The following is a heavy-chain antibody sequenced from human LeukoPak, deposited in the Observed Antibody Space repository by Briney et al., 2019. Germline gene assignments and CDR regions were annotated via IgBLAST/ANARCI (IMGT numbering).Heavy chain of an antibody. CDR3: ATKQWLAPPPDS. J-gene: IGHJ4*02. D-gene: IGHD6-19*01. Sequence: GGSLRLSCAASGFTFSKYWMLWVPQAPGKGVESVSRINTDRTVTTYADSVKGRFTVSRDNADNTMFLQMNSVRDEDTAVYYCATKQWLAPPPDSWGQGTPVTVSS. CDR1: GFTFSKYW. V-gene: IGHV3-74*01. CDR2: INTDRTVT.